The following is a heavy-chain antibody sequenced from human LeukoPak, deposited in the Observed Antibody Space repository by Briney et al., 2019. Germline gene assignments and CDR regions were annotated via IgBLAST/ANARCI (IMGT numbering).Heavy chain of an antibody. J-gene: IGHJ3*02. CDR3: ATGSYYYDSSGPRAAFDI. CDR2: IYYNGNT. V-gene: IGHV4-59*01. D-gene: IGHD3-22*01. Sequence: PSETLSLTCIVSGASINNYYWSWIRQPPGKGLDWIGYIYYNGNTEYNPSLKSRVTVSVDTSKNQFSLKLSSVTAADTAVYYCATGSYYYDSSGPRAAFDIWGQGTMVTVSS. CDR1: GASINNYY.